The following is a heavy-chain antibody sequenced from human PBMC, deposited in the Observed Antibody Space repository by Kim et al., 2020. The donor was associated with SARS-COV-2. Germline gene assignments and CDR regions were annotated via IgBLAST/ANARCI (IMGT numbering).Heavy chain of an antibody. D-gene: IGHD4-17*01. CDR2: LTSDGDDT. J-gene: IGHJ4*02. CDR1: GSTFSSYA. V-gene: IGHV3-23*01. Sequence: GGSLRLSCAASGSTFSSYAMSWVRQAPGKGLEWVSALTSDGDDTYYIDSVMGRFTISRDNSKNTLYLEMNSLRAEDTAMYYCTKNPTLTKPSYWGRGTLVTVSS. CDR3: TKNPTLTKPSY.